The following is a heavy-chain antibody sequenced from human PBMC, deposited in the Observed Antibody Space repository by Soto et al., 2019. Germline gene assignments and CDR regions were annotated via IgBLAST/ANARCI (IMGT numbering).Heavy chain of an antibody. D-gene: IGHD6-6*01. V-gene: IGHV1-69*13. Sequence: SVKVSCKASGGTFSSYAISWVRQAPGQGLEWMGGIIPIFGTANYAQKFQGRVTITADESTSTAYMELSSLRAEDTAVYYCAKDRGTSASRVWGHYYGMDVWGQGTTVTVSS. CDR3: AKDRGTSASRVWGHYYGMDV. CDR1: GGTFSSYA. CDR2: IIPIFGTA. J-gene: IGHJ6*02.